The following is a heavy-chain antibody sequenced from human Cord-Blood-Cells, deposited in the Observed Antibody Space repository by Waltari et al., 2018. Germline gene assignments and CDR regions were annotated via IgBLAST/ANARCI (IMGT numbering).Heavy chain of an antibody. CDR2: IKQDGSEK. D-gene: IGHD4-4*01. Sequence: EVQLVESGGGLVQPGGSLRLSCAASGFTFSSYWMSWVRQAPGKGLEWVANIKQDGSEKYYVDSVKGRFTISRDNAKNSLYLQMNSLRAEDTTVYYCARLFTDNSGNYFLTYYYYYMDVWGKGTTVTVSS. J-gene: IGHJ6*03. V-gene: IGHV3-7*01. CDR3: ARLFTDNSGNYFLTYYYYYMDV. CDR1: GFTFSSYW.